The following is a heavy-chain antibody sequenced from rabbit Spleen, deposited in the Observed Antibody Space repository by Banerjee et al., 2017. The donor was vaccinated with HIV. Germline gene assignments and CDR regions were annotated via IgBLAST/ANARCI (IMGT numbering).Heavy chain of an antibody. Sequence: QEQLVESGGDLVKPGASLTLTCAGSGFSLSSHHMSWVRQAPGKGLEWVACIAGGSGSTYYASWAKGRFTISKTSSTTVTLQMTSLTAADTATYFCARDTSSSFSSYGMDLWGQGTLVTVS. J-gene: IGHJ6*01. V-gene: IGHV1S45*01. D-gene: IGHD1-1*01. CDR2: IAGGSGST. CDR3: ARDTSSSFSSYGMDL. CDR1: GFSLSSHH.